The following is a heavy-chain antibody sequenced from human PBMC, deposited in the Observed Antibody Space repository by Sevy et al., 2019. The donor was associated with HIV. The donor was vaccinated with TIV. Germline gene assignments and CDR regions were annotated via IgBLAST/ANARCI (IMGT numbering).Heavy chain of an antibody. V-gene: IGHV3-33*01. CDR2: IWYDGSNK. D-gene: IGHD2-2*01. J-gene: IGHJ6*02. CDR3: ARDGTRYCSSTSCPGDYYHGMDV. Sequence: GGSLRLSCAASGFTFSSYGMHWVRQAPGKGLEWVAVIWYDGSNKYYADSVKGRFTISRDNSKNTLYLQMNSLRAEDTAVYYCARDGTRYCSSTSCPGDYYHGMDVWGQGTTVTVSS. CDR1: GFTFSSYG.